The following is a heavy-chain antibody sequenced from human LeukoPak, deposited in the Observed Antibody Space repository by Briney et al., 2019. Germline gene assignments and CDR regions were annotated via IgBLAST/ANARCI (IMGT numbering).Heavy chain of an antibody. CDR3: ARLRDSTGYHFDY. J-gene: IGHJ4*02. CDR1: GGSINGYY. V-gene: IGHV4-59*01. D-gene: IGHD3-22*01. Sequence: SETLSLTCTVSGGSINGYYWSWIRQPPRKGLELIGDIYYSRSTNYNPSLKSRVNMSVDTSKKQLSLNLRSVPAADTAVYYCARLRDSTGYHFDYWGQGTLVTVSS. CDR2: IYYSRST.